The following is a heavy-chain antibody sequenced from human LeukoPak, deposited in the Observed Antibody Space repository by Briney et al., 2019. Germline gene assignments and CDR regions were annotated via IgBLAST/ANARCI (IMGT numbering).Heavy chain of an antibody. V-gene: IGHV3-23*01. CDR2: ISGSGGST. CDR3: AKDLGIAAAGRYYFDY. Sequence: QPGGSLRLSCAASGFTFSSYAMSWVRQAPGKGLERVSAISGSGGSTYYADSVKGRFTISRDNSKNTLYLQMNSLRAEDTAVYYCAKDLGIAAAGRYYFDYWGQGTLVTVSS. D-gene: IGHD6-13*01. J-gene: IGHJ4*02. CDR1: GFTFSSYA.